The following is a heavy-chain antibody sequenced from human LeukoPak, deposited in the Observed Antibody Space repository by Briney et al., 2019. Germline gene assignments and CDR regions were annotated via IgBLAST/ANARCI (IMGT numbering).Heavy chain of an antibody. V-gene: IGHV4-4*07. J-gene: IGHJ4*02. CDR2: IYTSGST. Sequence: SETLSLTCTVSGGSISSYYWSWIRQPAGKGLEWIGRIYTSGSTNYNPSLKSRVTISVDKSKNQFSLKLSSVTAADTAVYYCARAGNNWNDSWFDYWGQGTLVTVSS. CDR3: ARAGNNWNDSWFDY. CDR1: GGSISSYY. D-gene: IGHD1-1*01.